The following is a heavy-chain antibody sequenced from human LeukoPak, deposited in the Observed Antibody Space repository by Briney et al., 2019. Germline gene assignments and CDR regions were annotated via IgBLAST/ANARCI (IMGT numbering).Heavy chain of an antibody. CDR2: INPNSGGT. CDR3: ARERGSELWFGELP. J-gene: IGHJ5*02. CDR1: GYTFTGYY. Sequence: GASVKVSCKASGYTFTGYYMHWVRQAPGQGLEWMGWINPNSGGTNYAQKFQGRVTMTRDTSISTAYMELSRLRSDDTAVYYCARERGSELWFGELPWGQGTLVTVSS. V-gene: IGHV1-2*02. D-gene: IGHD3-10*01.